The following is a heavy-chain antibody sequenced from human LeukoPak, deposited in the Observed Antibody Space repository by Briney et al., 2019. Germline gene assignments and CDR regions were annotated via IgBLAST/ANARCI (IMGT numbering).Heavy chain of an antibody. CDR3: AKVGRASWAPYYFDY. J-gene: IGHJ4*02. D-gene: IGHD2-2*01. Sequence: GGSLRLSCAASGFTSSSYAMGWVRQAPGKGLERVSDVSGSGTSTNYADSVKGRLTISRDNSKNTLYLQMNNLRAEDTAVYYCAKVGRASWAPYYFDYWGQGTLVTVSS. V-gene: IGHV3-23*01. CDR2: VSGSGTST. CDR1: GFTSSSYA.